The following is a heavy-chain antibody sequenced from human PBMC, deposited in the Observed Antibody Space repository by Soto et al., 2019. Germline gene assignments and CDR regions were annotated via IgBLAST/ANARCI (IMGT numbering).Heavy chain of an antibody. CDR1: GYTFTNYG. Sequence: ASVKVSCKASGYTFTNYGISWVRQAPGQGLEWMGWINTYNGNTNHAQKLQGRVTMTTDTSTSTAYMELRSLRSDDTAVYYCARDRSIRYFDPWGQGTLVTVSS. CDR2: INTYNGNT. D-gene: IGHD3-9*01. V-gene: IGHV1-18*01. CDR3: ARDRSIRYFDP. J-gene: IGHJ5*02.